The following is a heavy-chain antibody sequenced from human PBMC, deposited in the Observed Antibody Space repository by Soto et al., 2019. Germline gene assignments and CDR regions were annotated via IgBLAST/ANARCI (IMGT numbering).Heavy chain of an antibody. CDR2: IYSTGTT. V-gene: IGHV4-4*07. J-gene: IGHJ4*02. Sequence: PSETLSLTCTVSGTSVRHFYWSWIRQSAGKGLEWIGRIYSTGTTNFNPSLKSRLTMSMDMSKNQVSLNLTSVTAADTAVYYCVRDRADFSSTYYHYFSVWGPGTLVTVSS. D-gene: IGHD3-3*01. CDR1: GTSVRHFY. CDR3: VRDRADFSSTYYHYFSV.